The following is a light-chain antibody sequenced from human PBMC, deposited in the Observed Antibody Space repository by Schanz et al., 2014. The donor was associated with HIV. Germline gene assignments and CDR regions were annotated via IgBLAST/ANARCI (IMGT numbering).Light chain of an antibody. J-gene: IGLJ3*02. CDR3: SSYTSSSTWV. CDR2: DVS. Sequence: QSALTQPASVSGSPGQSITISCTGTSNDVGTYNLVSWYQQHPGKAPQLMIYDVSNRPSGVSNRFSGSKSGNTASLTISGLQAEDEADYYCSSYTSSSTWVFGGGTKLTVL. V-gene: IGLV2-14*02. CDR1: SNDVGTYNL.